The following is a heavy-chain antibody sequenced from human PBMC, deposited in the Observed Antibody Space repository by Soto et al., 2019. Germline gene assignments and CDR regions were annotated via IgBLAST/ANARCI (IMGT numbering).Heavy chain of an antibody. D-gene: IGHD4-17*01. J-gene: IGHJ2*01. CDR3: AREIIPLTTDWYFDL. Sequence: QVQLQESGPGLVKPSETLSLTCTVSGGSISGGGYCWSWIHQPPGKGLEWIGYTYDSGSTYYNPSLKSRISISIDTSKNQFSLRLTSVTAADTAVYYCAREIIPLTTDWYFDLWGRGTLVTVSS. CDR2: TYDSGST. CDR1: GGSISGGGYC. V-gene: IGHV4-30-4*01.